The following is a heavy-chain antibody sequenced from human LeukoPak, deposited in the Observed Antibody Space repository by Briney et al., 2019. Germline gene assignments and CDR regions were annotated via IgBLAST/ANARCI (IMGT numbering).Heavy chain of an antibody. V-gene: IGHV4-59*01. D-gene: IGHD5-12*01. CDR1: GGSISSYY. Sequence: SETLSLTCTVSGGSISSYYWSWIRQPPGLGLEWIGYVFHSGTTDYNPSLKSRVTISVDTSKNQFSLKLSSVTAADTAVYYCARDLGYSGYQLDYWGQGTLVTVSS. CDR3: ARDLGYSGYQLDY. CDR2: VFHSGTT. J-gene: IGHJ4*02.